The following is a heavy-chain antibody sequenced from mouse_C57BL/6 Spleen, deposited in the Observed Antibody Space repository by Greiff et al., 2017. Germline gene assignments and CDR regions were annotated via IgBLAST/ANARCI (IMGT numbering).Heavy chain of an antibody. J-gene: IGHJ3*01. CDR2: ISYSGST. Sequence: EVKLVESGPGMVKPSQSLSLTCTVTGYSITSGYDWHWIRHFPGNKLEWMGYISYSGSTNYNPSLKSRISITHDTSKNHFFLKLNSVTTEDTATYYCARDRDYYGSLRFAYWGQGTLVTVSA. D-gene: IGHD1-1*01. CDR3: ARDRDYYGSLRFAY. CDR1: GYSITSGYD. V-gene: IGHV3-1*01.